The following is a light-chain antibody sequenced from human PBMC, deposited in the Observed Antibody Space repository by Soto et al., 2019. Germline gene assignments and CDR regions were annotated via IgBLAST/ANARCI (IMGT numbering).Light chain of an antibody. CDR1: SSDVGSYNL. Sequence: QSVLTQPASVSGSPGQSITISCTGTSSDVGSYNLVSWYQQHPGKAPKLMIYEGSKRPSGVSDRFSGSKSGNTASLTISVLQAEDEADYYCCSYAGSSTSWLFGGGTKLTVL. V-gene: IGLV2-23*01. J-gene: IGLJ3*02. CDR2: EGS. CDR3: CSYAGSSTSWL.